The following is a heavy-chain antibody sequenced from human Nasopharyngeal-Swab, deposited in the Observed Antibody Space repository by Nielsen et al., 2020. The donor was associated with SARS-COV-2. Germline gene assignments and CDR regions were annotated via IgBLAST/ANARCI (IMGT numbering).Heavy chain of an antibody. CDR2: IIPILGIA. Sequence: SVKVSCKASGGTFSSYAISWVRQAAGQGLEWMGGIIPILGIANYAQKFQGRVTMTEDTSTDTAYMELSSLRSEDTAVYYCATGHLPLAYYDSSAHGWYWGQGTLVTVSS. CDR3: ATGHLPLAYYDSSAHGWY. J-gene: IGHJ4*02. V-gene: IGHV1-69*10. CDR1: GGTFSSYA. D-gene: IGHD3-22*01.